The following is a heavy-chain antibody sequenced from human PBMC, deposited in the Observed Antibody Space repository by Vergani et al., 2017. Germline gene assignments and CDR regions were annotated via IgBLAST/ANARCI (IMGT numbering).Heavy chain of an antibody. J-gene: IGHJ6*03. CDR3: AREAIVGVVTPYYYYYMDV. D-gene: IGHD3-3*01. CDR2: VDPEDGET. CDR1: GYTFTDYY. Sequence: EVQLVQSGAEVKKPGATVKISCKVSGYTFTDYYMHWVQQAPGKGLGWMGLVDPEDGETIYAEKFQGRVTMTTDTSKSTVYMELRSLRSDDTAVYYCAREAIVGVVTPYYYYYMDVWGKGTTVTVSS. V-gene: IGHV1-69-2*01.